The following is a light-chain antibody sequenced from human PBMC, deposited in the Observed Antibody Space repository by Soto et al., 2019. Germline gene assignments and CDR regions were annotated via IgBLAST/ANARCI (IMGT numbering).Light chain of an antibody. CDR3: QQRSNWPKT. V-gene: IGKV3-11*01. CDR1: QSVSSY. Sequence: EIVLTQSPATLSLSPGERATLSCSTSQSVSSYLAWYQQKPGQAPRLLIYDASNRATGIPARFRGSGSGTDFTLTISSLEPEDFAVYYCQQRSNWPKTFGQGTKLEIK. J-gene: IGKJ1*01. CDR2: DAS.